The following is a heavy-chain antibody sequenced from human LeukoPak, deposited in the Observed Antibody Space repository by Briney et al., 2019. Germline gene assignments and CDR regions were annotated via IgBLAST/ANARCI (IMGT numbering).Heavy chain of an antibody. J-gene: IGHJ4*02. Sequence: ASVKVSCKASGYTFTGYYMHWVRQAPGQGLEWMGWINPNSGATNYAQNFQGRITLTRDTSISTAYMELSRLRSDDTAVYYRARTEYHDYWGQGTLVTVSS. D-gene: IGHD2-2*01. CDR1: GYTFTGYY. CDR2: INPNSGAT. V-gene: IGHV1-2*02. CDR3: ARTEYHDY.